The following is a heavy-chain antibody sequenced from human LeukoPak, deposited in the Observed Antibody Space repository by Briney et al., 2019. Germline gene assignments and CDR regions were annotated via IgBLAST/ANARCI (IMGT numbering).Heavy chain of an antibody. V-gene: IGHV3-49*03. CDR1: GFTFGDYA. CDR3: TRDVDYYDSSGYYPADI. D-gene: IGHD3-22*01. J-gene: IGHJ3*02. Sequence: GGSLRLSCTASGFTFGDYAISWFRQAPGKGLEWVGFIRSKAYGGTTEYAASVKGRFTISRDDSKSIAYLQMNSLKTEDTAVYYCTRDVDYYDSSGYYPADIWGQGTMVTVS. CDR2: IRSKAYGGTT.